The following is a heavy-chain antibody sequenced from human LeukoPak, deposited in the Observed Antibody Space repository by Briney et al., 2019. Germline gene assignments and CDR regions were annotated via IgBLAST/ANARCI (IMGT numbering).Heavy chain of an antibody. V-gene: IGHV3-30*18. CDR2: ISYDGSNK. Sequence: GRSLRLSCAASGFTFSSYGMHWVRQAPGKGLEWVAVISYDGSNKYYADSVKGRFTISRDNSKNTLYLQMNSLRAEDTAVYYCAKDGPLYYDFWSGSAGGYFDYWGQGTLVTVSS. CDR1: GFTFSSYG. D-gene: IGHD3-3*01. CDR3: AKDGPLYYDFWSGSAGGYFDY. J-gene: IGHJ4*02.